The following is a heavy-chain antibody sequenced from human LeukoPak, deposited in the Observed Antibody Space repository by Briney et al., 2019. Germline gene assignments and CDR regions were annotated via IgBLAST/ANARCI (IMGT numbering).Heavy chain of an antibody. CDR1: GFTVSNND. V-gene: IGHV3-53*01. CDR2: ISTGGSP. CDR3: VRGFRGYSFDY. J-gene: IGHJ4*02. Sequence: PGGSLRLSCAASGFTVSNNDMTWVRQAPGKGLEWVSLISTGGSPYYTDSVKGRFTISRDNSKNTLFLQMNSLRAEDTAVYYCVRGFRGYSFDYWGQGTLVTVSS.